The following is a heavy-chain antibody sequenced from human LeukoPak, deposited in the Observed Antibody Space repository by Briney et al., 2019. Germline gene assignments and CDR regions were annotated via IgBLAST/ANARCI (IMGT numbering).Heavy chain of an antibody. V-gene: IGHV1-69*13. D-gene: IGHD1/OR15-1a*01. CDR3: ARGRTARSAFDI. CDR2: IIPIFGTA. CDR1: GGTFSSYA. Sequence: SVKVSCKASGGTFSSYAISWVRQAPGQGLECMGGIIPIFGTANYAQKFQGRVTITADESTSTACMELSSLRSEDTAVYYCARGRTARSAFDIWGQGTMVTVSS. J-gene: IGHJ3*02.